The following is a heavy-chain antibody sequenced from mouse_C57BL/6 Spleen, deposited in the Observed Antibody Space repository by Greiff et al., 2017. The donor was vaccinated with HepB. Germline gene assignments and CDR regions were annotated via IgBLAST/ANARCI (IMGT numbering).Heavy chain of an antibody. Sequence: VQLQQSGPELVKPGASVKISCKASGYTFTDYYMNWVKQSHGKSLEWIGDINPNNGGTRYNQKFKGKATLTVDKSSSTAYMELRSLTSEDSAVYDCARRYPLFAYWGQGTLVTVSA. V-gene: IGHV1-26*01. J-gene: IGHJ3*01. CDR2: INPNNGGT. CDR1: GYTFTDYY. CDR3: ARRYPLFAY. D-gene: IGHD2-14*01.